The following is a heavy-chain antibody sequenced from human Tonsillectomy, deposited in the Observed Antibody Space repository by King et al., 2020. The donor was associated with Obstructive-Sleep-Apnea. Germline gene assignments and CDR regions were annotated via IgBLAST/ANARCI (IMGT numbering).Heavy chain of an antibody. J-gene: IGHJ4*02. CDR3: ARAYDILTGYLGYFDY. Sequence: VQLVESGGGVVQPGRSLRLSCAASGFTFSSYAMHWVRHAPGTGLEWAAVISSDGGHKYSADSVKGRFTISRDNSTNTLYLQMNSLRAEDTAVYYCARAYDILTGYLGYFDYWGQGTLVTVSS. D-gene: IGHD3-9*01. V-gene: IGHV3-30-3*01. CDR2: ISSDGGHK. CDR1: GFTFSSYA.